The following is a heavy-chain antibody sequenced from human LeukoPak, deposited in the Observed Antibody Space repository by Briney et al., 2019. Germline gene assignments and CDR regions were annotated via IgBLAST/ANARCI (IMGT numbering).Heavy chain of an antibody. J-gene: IGHJ6*03. CDR1: GYTFTSYG. V-gene: IGHV1-18*01. CDR2: ISAYNGNT. D-gene: IGHD2-21*01. CDR3: ARAPAARGILYYYYMDV. Sequence: GASVKVSCKASGYTFTSYGISWVRQAPGQGLEWMGWISAYNGNTNYAQKLQGRVTMTTDTSTSTAYMELRSLRSDDTAVYYCARAPAARGILYYYYMDVWGKGTTVTVSS.